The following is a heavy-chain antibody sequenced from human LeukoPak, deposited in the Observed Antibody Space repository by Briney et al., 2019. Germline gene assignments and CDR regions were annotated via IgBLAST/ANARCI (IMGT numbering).Heavy chain of an antibody. CDR1: GFTFSSYN. D-gene: IGHD6-6*01. CDR2: ISSSSSYI. V-gene: IGHV3-21*01. Sequence: GGSLRLSCAASGFTFSSYNMNWVRQAPGKGLEWVSCISSSSSYIYYADSVKGRFTISRDNAKNSLYLQMNSLRAEDTAVYYCAKDQYSSSPSSDYWGQGTLVTVSS. J-gene: IGHJ4*02. CDR3: AKDQYSSSPSSDY.